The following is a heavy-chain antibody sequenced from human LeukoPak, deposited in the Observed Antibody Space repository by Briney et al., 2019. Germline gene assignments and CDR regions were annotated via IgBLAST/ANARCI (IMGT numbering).Heavy chain of an antibody. Sequence: GASVKVSCKASGYTFTSYGISWVRQAPGQGLEWMGWISAYNGNTNYAQKLQGRVTMTTDTSTSTAYMELRSLRSDDTAVYYCARDMGQYGYDEKDYWGQGTLVTVSS. CDR1: GYTFTSYG. J-gene: IGHJ4*02. CDR2: ISAYNGNT. CDR3: ARDMGQYGYDEKDY. D-gene: IGHD5-18*01. V-gene: IGHV1-18*01.